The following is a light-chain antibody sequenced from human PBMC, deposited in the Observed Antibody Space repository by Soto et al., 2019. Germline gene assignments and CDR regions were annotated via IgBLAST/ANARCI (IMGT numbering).Light chain of an antibody. J-gene: IGLJ2*01. CDR3: CSYAGSSTI. V-gene: IGLV2-23*02. CDR1: SSDVGSYNL. Sequence: QSARTQPASVSGSPGQSITISCTGTSSDVGSYNLVSWYQQYPGKAPKLMIYEVSKRPSGVSNRFSGSKSGNTASLTIYGLQAEDAADYHCCSYAGSSTIFGGATKLTVL. CDR2: EVS.